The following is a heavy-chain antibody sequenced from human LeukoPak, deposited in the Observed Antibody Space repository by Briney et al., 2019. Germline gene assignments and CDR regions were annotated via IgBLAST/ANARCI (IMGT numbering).Heavy chain of an antibody. J-gene: IGHJ5*02. CDR2: LGTDGTYT. CDR3: VRDPSNSGNWFDL. D-gene: IGHD4-11*01. CDR1: GFNLRDYW. Sequence: PGGSLRLSCAASGFNLRDYWMHWVRQAPGKGLVWVSRLGTDGTYTNYADSVRGRFTISRDNAKNTLYLQMDSLRAEDTAFYYCVRDPSNSGNWFDLWGPGTLVTVSS. V-gene: IGHV3-74*01.